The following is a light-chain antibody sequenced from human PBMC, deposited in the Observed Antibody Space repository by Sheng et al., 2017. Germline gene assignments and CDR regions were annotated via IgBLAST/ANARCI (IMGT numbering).Light chain of an antibody. J-gene: IGKJ4*01. CDR1: QDVPSNY. CDR3: QQYGRSPLT. Sequence: ETVLTQSPGTLSLSPGERATLSCRATQDVPSNYLAWYQQEPGQAPRLLIYGASNRATGIPDRFSGGGSGTDFTLTISRLEPGDFAVYFCQQYGRSPLTFGGGTRVEIK. CDR2: GAS. V-gene: IGKV3-20*01.